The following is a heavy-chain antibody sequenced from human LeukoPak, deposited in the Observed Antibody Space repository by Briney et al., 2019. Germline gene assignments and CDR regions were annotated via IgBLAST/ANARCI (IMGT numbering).Heavy chain of an antibody. J-gene: IGHJ5*02. CDR3: ARRGDYSGWFDP. Sequence: GESLKISCQGSGYSFANYWSGWVRQTPGKGLEWMGIIYPGDSDTRYSPSFQGQATISADKSINTAYLQWSSLKASDTAMYYCARRGDYSGWFDPWGQGTLVTVSS. V-gene: IGHV5-51*01. CDR1: GYSFANYW. CDR2: IYPGDSDT. D-gene: IGHD3-10*01.